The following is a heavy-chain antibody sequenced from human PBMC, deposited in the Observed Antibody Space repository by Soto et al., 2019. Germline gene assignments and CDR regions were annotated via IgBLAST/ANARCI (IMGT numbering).Heavy chain of an antibody. V-gene: IGHV4-39*01. D-gene: IGHD2-8*01. Sequence: QLQLQESGPGLVKPSETLSLTCTVSGDSISSDNYYCGWIRQPPGKGLEWIGSIYYTGSTYYNPTPKSRVTMSVDTSKSQFSLKLGSVTAADTAVYYCARHPGYAVPTVYATHYFNYWGQGILVTVST. J-gene: IGHJ4*02. CDR1: GDSISSDNYY. CDR2: IYYTGST. CDR3: ARHPGYAVPTVYATHYFNY.